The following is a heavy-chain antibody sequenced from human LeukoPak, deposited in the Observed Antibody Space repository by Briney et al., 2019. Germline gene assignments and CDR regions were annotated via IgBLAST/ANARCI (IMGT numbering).Heavy chain of an antibody. J-gene: IGHJ4*02. D-gene: IGHD5-12*01. CDR3: ARDSGAAPFDY. Sequence: ASVKVSCKASGYTFTRYGISWVRQAPGQGLEWMVWISAYNCNTNYAQMLQGRVTMTTDTSTSTAYMDLRSLRSDYTAVYYCARDSGAAPFDYWGQGTLVTVSS. CDR1: GYTFTRYG. V-gene: IGHV1-18*01. CDR2: ISAYNCNT.